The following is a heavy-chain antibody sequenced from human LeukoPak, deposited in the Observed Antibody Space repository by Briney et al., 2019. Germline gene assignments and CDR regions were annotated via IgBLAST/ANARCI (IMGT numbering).Heavy chain of an antibody. CDR3: ARVTSNYDILTGYYKDWFDP. J-gene: IGHJ5*02. D-gene: IGHD3-9*01. CDR2: ISAYNGNT. V-gene: IGHV1-18*01. CDR1: GYTFTSYG. Sequence: ASVKVSCKASGYTFTSYGISWVRQAPGQGLEWMGWISAYNGNTNYAQKLQGRVTMTTDTSTSTAYMELRSLRSDDTAVYYCARVTSNYDILTGYYKDWFDPWGQGTLVTVSS.